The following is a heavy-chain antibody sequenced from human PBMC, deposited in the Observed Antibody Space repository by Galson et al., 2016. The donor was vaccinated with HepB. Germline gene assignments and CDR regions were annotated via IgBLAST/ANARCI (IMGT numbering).Heavy chain of an antibody. Sequence: SLRLSCAASGSIFSVYNMNWARQAPGEGLEWIACITSSSDTMYYADSGKGRFTISRDNAKNSLYLEMNSLRDEDTAVHYCARDDYFRLGYWGQGTLVTVSS. V-gene: IGHV3-48*02. CDR2: ITSSSDTM. CDR1: GSIFSVYN. J-gene: IGHJ4*02. D-gene: IGHD3-16*01. CDR3: ARDDYFRLGY.